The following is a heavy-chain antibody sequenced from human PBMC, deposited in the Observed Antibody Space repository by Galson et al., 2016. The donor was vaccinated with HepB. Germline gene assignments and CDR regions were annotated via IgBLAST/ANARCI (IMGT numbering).Heavy chain of an antibody. CDR3: ALIRHTGFDN. CDR1: GFAVGNAW. CDR2: IKAENAGGTI. V-gene: IGHV3-15*07. Sequence: SLRLSCAASGFAVGNAWMNWVRQAPGKGPEWVGRIKAENAGGTIDYAAPVKGRFTTSRDDSKNMMYLEMNSLKNDDTGVYYCALIRHTGFDNWGQGTLVTVSS. J-gene: IGHJ4*02.